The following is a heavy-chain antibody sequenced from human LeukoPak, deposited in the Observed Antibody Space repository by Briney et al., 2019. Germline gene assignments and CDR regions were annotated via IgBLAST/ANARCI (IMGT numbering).Heavy chain of an antibody. J-gene: IGHJ4*02. CDR1: GGSISSGSYY. CDR3: ARGVAYYYDSSGYFDY. D-gene: IGHD3-22*01. V-gene: IGHV4-61*02. Sequence: SETLSLTCTVSGGSISSGSYYWSWIRQPAGKGLEWIGRIYTSGSTNYNPSLKSRVTISVDTSKNQFSLKLSSVTAADMAVYYCARGVAYYYDSSGYFDYWGQGTLVTVSS. CDR2: IYTSGST.